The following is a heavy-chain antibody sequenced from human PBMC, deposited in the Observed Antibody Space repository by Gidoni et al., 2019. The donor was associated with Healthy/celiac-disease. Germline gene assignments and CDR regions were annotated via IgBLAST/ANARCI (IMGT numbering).Heavy chain of an antibody. CDR1: GGSISSSSYY. CDR3: ASTLVGCSSTSCYAGGAFDI. CDR2: IYYSGST. J-gene: IGHJ3*02. V-gene: IGHV4-39*01. Sequence: QLQLQESGPGLVKPSETLSLTCTVSGGSISSSSYYWGWIRQPPGKGLEWIGSIYYSGSTYYNPSLKSRVTISVDTSKNQFSLKLSSVTAADTAVYYCASTLVGCSSTSCYAGGAFDIWGQGTMVTVSS. D-gene: IGHD2-2*01.